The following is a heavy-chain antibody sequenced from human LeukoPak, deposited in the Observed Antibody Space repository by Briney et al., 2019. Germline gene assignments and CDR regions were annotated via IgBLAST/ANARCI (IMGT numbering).Heavy chain of an antibody. CDR1: GGSISGYY. Sequence: SETLSLTCSVSGGSISGYYWSWIRQPPGEGLEWMGYIYLSGSTNYNPSLKSRVTISVDTSKNQCSLKLSSVTTADTAIYYCARDRLGRNWFDPWGQGTLVTVSS. V-gene: IGHV4-59*01. D-gene: IGHD7-27*01. CDR3: ARDRLGRNWFDP. J-gene: IGHJ5*02. CDR2: IYLSGST.